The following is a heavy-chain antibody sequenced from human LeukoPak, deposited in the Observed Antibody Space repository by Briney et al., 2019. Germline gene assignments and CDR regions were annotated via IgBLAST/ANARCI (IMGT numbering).Heavy chain of an antibody. CDR3: AKDVYGDYGGLDY. CDR2: ISYDGSNR. Sequence: PGGSLRLSCAASGFTFSSYAMHWVRQAPGKGLEWVAVISYDGSNRYYADSVKGRFAISRDNSKNTLYLQMNSLRAEDTAVYRCAKDVYGDYGGLDYWGQGTLVTVSS. J-gene: IGHJ4*02. CDR1: GFTFSSYA. V-gene: IGHV3-30*09. D-gene: IGHD4-17*01.